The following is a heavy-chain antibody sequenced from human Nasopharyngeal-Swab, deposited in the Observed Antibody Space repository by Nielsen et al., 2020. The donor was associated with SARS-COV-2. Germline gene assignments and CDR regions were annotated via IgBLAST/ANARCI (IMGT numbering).Heavy chain of an antibody. V-gene: IGHV3-23*01. D-gene: IGHD3-16*02. J-gene: IGHJ4*02. CDR1: GFTFNNNA. CDR3: AKVWGPTFGGVIVWPYYFDY. CDR2: VSGSGKIT. Sequence: GESLKISCLASGFTFNNNAMTWVRQAPGKGLEWVSTVSGSGKITYYADSVKGRFTISRDNSKNTLFLQMSSLRDEDTAVYYCAKVWGPTFGGVIVWPYYFDYWGQGTLVTVSS.